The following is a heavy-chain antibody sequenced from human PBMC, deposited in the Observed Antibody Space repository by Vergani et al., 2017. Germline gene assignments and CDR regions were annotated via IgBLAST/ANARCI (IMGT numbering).Heavy chain of an antibody. V-gene: IGHV3-30*02. D-gene: IGHD6-13*01. Sequence: QVQLVESGGGVVQPGGSLRLSCGASGFTFSNYGMHWVRQAPGKGLEWVTFIRYDGSNTYYADSVKGRFTISRDDSKAIAYLQMNSLKTEDTAVYYCTTGFPGSSWSTYWGQGTLVTVSS. CDR1: GFTFSNYG. J-gene: IGHJ4*01. CDR2: IRYDGSNT. CDR3: TTGFPGSSWSTY.